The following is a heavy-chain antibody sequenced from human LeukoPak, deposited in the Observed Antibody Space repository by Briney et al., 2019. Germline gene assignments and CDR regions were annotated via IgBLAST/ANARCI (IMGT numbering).Heavy chain of an antibody. CDR3: ARLWGRAFDI. CDR2: IYPGDSDT. CDR1: GYSFTTYW. V-gene: IGHV5-51*01. Sequence: GESLKISCKGSGYSFTTYWIGWVRQMPGKGLEWMGIIYPGDSDTRYSPSLQGQVIISADKSISTAYLQWSSLKASDTAMYYCARLWGRAFDIWGQGKMVHVSS. D-gene: IGHD7-27*01. J-gene: IGHJ3*02.